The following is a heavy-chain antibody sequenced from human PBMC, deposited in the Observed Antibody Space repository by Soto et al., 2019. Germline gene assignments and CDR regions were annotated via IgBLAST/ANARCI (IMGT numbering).Heavy chain of an antibody. J-gene: IGHJ4*02. V-gene: IGHV3-9*01. Sequence: GGSLRLSCAASGFTFDDYAMHWVRQAPGKGLEWVSGISWNSGSIGYADSVKGRFTISRDNAKNSLYLQMNSLRAEDTALYYCAKGFNYYDSSGCVDYWGQGTLVTVSS. CDR1: GFTFDDYA. D-gene: IGHD3-22*01. CDR3: AKGFNYYDSSGCVDY. CDR2: ISWNSGSI.